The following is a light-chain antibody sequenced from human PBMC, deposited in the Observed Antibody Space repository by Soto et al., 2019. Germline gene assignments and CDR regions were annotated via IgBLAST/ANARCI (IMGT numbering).Light chain of an antibody. V-gene: IGKV2-28*01. CDR3: MQVLQTPLT. Sequence: DIVMTQSPLSLPVTPGEPASISCRSSQSLLYSNGYNYVDWYLQKPGQPPQLLNFLASSRASGVPDRFNGSGSGTDFTLRITTVEAEDVGVYYCMQVLQTPLTFGGGTKLEIK. J-gene: IGKJ4*01. CDR2: LAS. CDR1: QSLLYSNGYNY.